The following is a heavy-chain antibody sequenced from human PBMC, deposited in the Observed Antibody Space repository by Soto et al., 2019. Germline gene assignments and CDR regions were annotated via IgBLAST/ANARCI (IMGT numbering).Heavy chain of an antibody. V-gene: IGHV1-18*04. J-gene: IGHJ4*02. Sequence: ASVKVSCKASGYTFTSYGISWVRQAPGQGLEWMGWISAYNGNTNYAQKLQGRVTMTTDTSTSTAYMELRSLRSDDTAVYYCAREGSHYDFRSGYYTGREFDYWGQGALVTVSS. CDR3: AREGSHYDFRSGYYTGREFDY. CDR2: ISAYNGNT. CDR1: GYTFTSYG. D-gene: IGHD3-3*01.